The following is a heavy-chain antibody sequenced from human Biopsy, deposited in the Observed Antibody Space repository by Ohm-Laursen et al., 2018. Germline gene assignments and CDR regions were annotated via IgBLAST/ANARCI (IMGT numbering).Heavy chain of an antibody. CDR2: IYYSGST. V-gene: IGHV4-59*07. CDR1: GGSISSDY. Sequence: SDTLSLTCTVSGGSISSDYWSWIRQTPGKGLEWIGYIYYSGSTNYNPSLKSRVSMSLELSTDQFSLKVDSVTAADTAVYYCARVVGAATGFDQWGQGIPVTVSS. CDR3: ARVVGAATGFDQ. J-gene: IGHJ4*02. D-gene: IGHD1-26*01.